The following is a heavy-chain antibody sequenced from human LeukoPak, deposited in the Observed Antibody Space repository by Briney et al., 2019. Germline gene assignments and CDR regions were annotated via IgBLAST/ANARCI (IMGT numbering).Heavy chain of an antibody. CDR1: GFTFSSYS. J-gene: IGHJ4*02. CDR3: AKTRRYRAARQSHFDY. CDR2: ISSSSSTI. V-gene: IGHV3-48*01. Sequence: GGSLRLSCAASGFTFSSYSMNWVRQAPGKGLEWVSYISSSSSTIYYADSVKGRFTISRDNTKKTLYLQMNSLRAEDTAVYYCAKTRRYRAARQSHFDYWGQGTLVTVSS. D-gene: IGHD6-6*01.